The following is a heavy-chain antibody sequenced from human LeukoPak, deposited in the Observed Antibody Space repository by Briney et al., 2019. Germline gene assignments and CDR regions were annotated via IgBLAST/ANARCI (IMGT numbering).Heavy chain of an antibody. CDR3: AQPSNGGLGY. D-gene: IGHD1-1*01. CDR2: ISGSGGST. Sequence: GGSLRLSCAASGFTFSSYGMSWVRQAPGKGLEWVSAISGSGGSTYYADSVKGRFTISRDNSKNTLYLQMNSLRAEDTAVYYCAQPSNGGLGYWGQGTLVTVSS. V-gene: IGHV3-23*01. CDR1: GFTFSSYG. J-gene: IGHJ4*02.